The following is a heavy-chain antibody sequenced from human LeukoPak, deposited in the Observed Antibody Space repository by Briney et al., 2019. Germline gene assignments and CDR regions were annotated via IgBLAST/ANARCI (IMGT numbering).Heavy chain of an antibody. D-gene: IGHD5-12*01. CDR1: GFTSSSYA. J-gene: IGHJ4*02. CDR2: ISYDGSNK. CDR3: ASGYSGYDSPAY. V-gene: IGHV3-30-3*01. Sequence: SGGSLRLSCAASGFTSSSYAMHWVRQAPGKGLEWVAVISYDGSNKYYADSVKGRFTISRDNAKNSLYLQMNSLRAEDTAVYYCASGYSGYDSPAYWGQGTLVTVSS.